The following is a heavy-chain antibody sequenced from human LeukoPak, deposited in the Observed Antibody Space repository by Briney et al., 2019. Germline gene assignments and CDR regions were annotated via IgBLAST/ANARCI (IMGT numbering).Heavy chain of an antibody. CDR1: GGSLSSYY. CDR3: ARHRLFCSSPSFSPWFEA. Sequence: SETLSLTCTVSGGSLSSYYWSWIRQPAGKGLEWIGRIYTSGSTNYNPTLTSRGTMSVHPSTNRSSLKLRSLPPADTAVYYCARHRLFCSSPSFSPWFEAWGQGSLGPV. CDR2: IYTSGST. V-gene: IGHV4-4*07. D-gene: IGHD2-2*01. J-gene: IGHJ5*02.